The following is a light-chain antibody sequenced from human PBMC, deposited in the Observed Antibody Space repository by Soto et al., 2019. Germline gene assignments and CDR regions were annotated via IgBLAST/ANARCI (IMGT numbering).Light chain of an antibody. V-gene: IGKV3-15*01. Sequence: ETVMTQSPATLSVSPGEGATLSCRASQTINNNLAWYQQKPGQAPRLLIYGASRRATGVPARFSGSGSGTEFPPTSSSLKSEDFAVYYWQPYSNGPRFGQGTKVDVK. J-gene: IGKJ1*01. CDR1: QTINNN. CDR2: GAS. CDR3: QPYSNGPR.